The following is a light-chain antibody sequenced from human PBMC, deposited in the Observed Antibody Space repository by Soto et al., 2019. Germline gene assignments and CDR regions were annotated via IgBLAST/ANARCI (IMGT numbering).Light chain of an antibody. CDR2: KVS. J-gene: IGKJ2*01. Sequence: DVVMTQSPLSLPVALGQPASISCKSSQSLLHSDGDTYLSWFHQRPGQSPRRLLYKVSSRDSGVQDRFSGSGAGTDFTLKISRVEAEDVGIYYCMQSADWPPYTFGQGTKLEIE. CDR3: MQSADWPPYT. CDR1: QSLLHSDGDTY. V-gene: IGKV2-30*02.